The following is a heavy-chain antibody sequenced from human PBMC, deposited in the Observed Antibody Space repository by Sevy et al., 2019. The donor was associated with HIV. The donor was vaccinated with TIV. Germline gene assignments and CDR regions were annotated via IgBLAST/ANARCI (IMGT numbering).Heavy chain of an antibody. CDR1: GFTFSRYW. J-gene: IGHJ4*02. D-gene: IGHD2-2*01. V-gene: IGHV3-74*01. Sequence: GGSLRLSCAASGFTFSRYWMHWVRQAPERGLVWVSRINSDGLWTDEAESVKGRFTISRDNAKNTVFLQMDSLRDDDTAVYYCVRGTRGTGDYWGQGTLVTVSS. CDR2: INSDGLWT. CDR3: VRGTRGTGDY.